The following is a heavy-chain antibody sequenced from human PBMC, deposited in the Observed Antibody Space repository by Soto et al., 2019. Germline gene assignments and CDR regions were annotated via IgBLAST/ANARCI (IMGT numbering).Heavy chain of an antibody. CDR3: ARGHYGDYVPNWFDP. Sequence: SETLSLTCTVSGGSISSYYWSWIRQPPGKGLEWIGYIYYSGSTNYNPSLKSRVTISVDTSKNQFSLKLSSVTAADTAVYYCARGHYGDYVPNWFDPWGQGTLVTVSS. J-gene: IGHJ5*02. CDR2: IYYSGST. CDR1: GGSISSYY. V-gene: IGHV4-59*01. D-gene: IGHD4-17*01.